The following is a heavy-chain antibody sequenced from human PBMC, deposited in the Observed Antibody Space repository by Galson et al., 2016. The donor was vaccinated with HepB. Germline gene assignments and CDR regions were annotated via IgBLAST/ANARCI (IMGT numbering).Heavy chain of an antibody. CDR1: GFTLRNHA. CDR2: IWHDGSEK. J-gene: IGHJ5*02. Sequence: SLRLSCAASGFTLRNHAVHWVRQAPGQGLEWVAVIWHDGSEKYYAASVEGRFAISRDNLRNTVYLQMNSLRVEDTAMSHCASTLFCTDSACHSWLDPWGQGTLVTVSS. V-gene: IGHV3-33*08. D-gene: IGHD2-8*02. CDR3: ASTLFCTDSACHSWLDP.